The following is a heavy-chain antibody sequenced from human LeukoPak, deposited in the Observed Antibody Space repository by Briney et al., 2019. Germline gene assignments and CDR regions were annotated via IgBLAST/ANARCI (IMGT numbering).Heavy chain of an antibody. CDR2: INPSGGST. D-gene: IGHD3-22*01. CDR3: AREHTDSSGYYWWFDP. V-gene: IGHV1-46*01. J-gene: IGHJ5*02. CDR1: GGTFSSYA. Sequence: GASVKVSFTASGGTFSSYAISWVRQAPGQGLEWMGIINPSGGSTSYAQKFQGRVTMTRDTSTSTVYMELSSLRSEDTAVYYCAREHTDSSGYYWWFDPWGQGTLVTVSS.